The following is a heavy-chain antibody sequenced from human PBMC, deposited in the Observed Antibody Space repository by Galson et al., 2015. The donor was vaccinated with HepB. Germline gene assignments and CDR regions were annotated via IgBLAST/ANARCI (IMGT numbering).Heavy chain of an antibody. CDR3: ARDPGYCSGGSCCSRRFYYFDY. Sequence: SVKVSCKASGYTFTTYAMNWVRQAPGQGLEWMGWINSNTGNPTYAQGFTGRFVFSLDTSVSTAYLQISSLKAEDTAVYYCARDPGYCSGGSCCSRRFYYFDYWGQGTLVTVPS. CDR1: GYTFTTYA. D-gene: IGHD2-15*01. J-gene: IGHJ4*02. CDR2: INSNTGNP. V-gene: IGHV7-4-1*02.